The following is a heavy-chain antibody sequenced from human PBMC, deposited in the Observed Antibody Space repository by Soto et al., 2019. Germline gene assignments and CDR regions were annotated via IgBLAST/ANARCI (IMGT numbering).Heavy chain of an antibody. CDR1: GYTFSNYG. CDR2: ISAYNGNT. CDR3: ARGLYYYGSGTYSGGY. D-gene: IGHD3-10*01. Sequence: QVQLVQSGAEVKKPGASVKVSCKASGYTFSNYGFTWVRQAPGQGLEWMGWISAYNGNTNYAQNLQGRVTMTTDTSTSTGYMELRSLRSDDTAVYYCARGLYYYGSGTYSGGYWGQGTLVTVSS. J-gene: IGHJ4*02. V-gene: IGHV1-18*01.